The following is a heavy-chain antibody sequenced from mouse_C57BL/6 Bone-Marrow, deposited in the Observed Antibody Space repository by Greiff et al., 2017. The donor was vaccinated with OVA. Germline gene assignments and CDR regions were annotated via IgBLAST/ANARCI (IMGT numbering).Heavy chain of an antibody. CDR3: ARPIYYECDGGPWFAY. Sequence: EVKLVESGGDLVKPGGSLKLSCAASGYTFTSYGMSWVRQTPDKRLEWVATISSGGSYTYYPDSVKGRFTLSRDNATNTLYLQMSSLTSEDTAMYYYARPIYYECDGGPWFAYWDQGTLVTVS. CDR2: ISSGGSYT. CDR1: GYTFTSYG. J-gene: IGHJ3*01. V-gene: IGHV5-6*01. D-gene: IGHD2-4*01.